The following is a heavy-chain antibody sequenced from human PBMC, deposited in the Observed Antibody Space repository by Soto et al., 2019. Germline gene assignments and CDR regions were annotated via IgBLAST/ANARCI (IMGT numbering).Heavy chain of an antibody. J-gene: IGHJ4*02. CDR1: GFTFSAYY. V-gene: IGHV3-11*01. CDR3: ARAWVLGVGALSQ. D-gene: IGHD1-26*01. Sequence: AGGSLRLSCAASGFTFSAYYMSWIRQAPGKGLEWVSYISDSGSLTHYGDSVKGRFTISRDNAKASLYLQMDSLRAEDTAIYYCARAWVLGVGALSQWGQGTLVTVSS. CDR2: ISDSGSLT.